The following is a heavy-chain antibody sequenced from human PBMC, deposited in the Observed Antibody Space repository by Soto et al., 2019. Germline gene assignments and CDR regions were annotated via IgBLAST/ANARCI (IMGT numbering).Heavy chain of an antibody. D-gene: IGHD4-17*01. CDR1: GYTFTSYY. CDR2: INPSGGST. J-gene: IGHJ5*02. V-gene: IGHV1-46*01. CDR3: ARAQDYGGRGGWFDP. Sequence: QVQLVQSGAEVKKPGASVKVSCKASGYTFTSYYMHWVRQAPGQGLEWMGIINPSGGSTSYAQKFQGRVTMTRHTSTSKVYMELSSLRSEDTAVYYCARAQDYGGRGGWFDPWGQGTLVTVSS.